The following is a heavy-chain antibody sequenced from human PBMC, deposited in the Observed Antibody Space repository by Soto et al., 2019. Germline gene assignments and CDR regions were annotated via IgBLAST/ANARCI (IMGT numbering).Heavy chain of an antibody. Sequence: ASVKVSCKASGYTFTSYGISWVQQAPGQGLEWMGWISAYNGNTNYAQKLQGRVTMTTDTSTSTAYMELRSLRSDDTAVYYCARIRAAEYYYYGMDVWGQGTTVTVSS. CDR2: ISAYNGNT. D-gene: IGHD6-13*01. V-gene: IGHV1-18*04. CDR3: ARIRAAEYYYYGMDV. J-gene: IGHJ6*02. CDR1: GYTFTSYG.